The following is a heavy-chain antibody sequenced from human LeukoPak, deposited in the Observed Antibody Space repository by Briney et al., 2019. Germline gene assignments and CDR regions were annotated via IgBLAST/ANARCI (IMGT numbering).Heavy chain of an antibody. J-gene: IGHJ3*01. Sequence: SETLSLTCTVSGGSISSSSYYWGWIRQPPEKGLEWIGXXXXXXXTHYSPSLKSRVTISVDTSKNQFSLKLSSVTAADTAVYXXAXXXXXXXXXXXXXXXXXXFDVWGPGTRXTVSA. CDR3: AXXXXXXXXXXXXXXXXXXFDV. CDR2: XXXXXXT. V-gene: IGHV4-39*01. CDR1: GGSISSSSYY.